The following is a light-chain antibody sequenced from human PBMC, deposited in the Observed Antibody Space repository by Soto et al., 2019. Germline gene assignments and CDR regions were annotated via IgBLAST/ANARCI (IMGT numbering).Light chain of an antibody. CDR3: QQYYATQWT. V-gene: IGKV4-1*01. Sequence: DIVMTQSPDSLAVSLGERATINCKSSQSVLYSSNNKNYLAWYQQKPGQPPKLLIYWASTLESGVPDRFSGSGSGTDFTLTISSLQAEDAAFYYCQQYYATQWTFGQGTKVEIK. J-gene: IGKJ1*01. CDR2: WAS. CDR1: QSVLYSSNNKNY.